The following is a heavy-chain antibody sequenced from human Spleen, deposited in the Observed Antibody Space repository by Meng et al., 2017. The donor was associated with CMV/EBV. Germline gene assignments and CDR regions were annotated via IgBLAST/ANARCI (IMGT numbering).Heavy chain of an antibody. D-gene: IGHD5-18*01. V-gene: IGHV1-46*01. CDR2: INPSGGST. CDR3: ARDHSRFDP. J-gene: IGHJ5*02. Sequence: ASVKVSCKASGYTFTSYYMHWVRQAPGQGLEWMGIINPSGGSTSYAQKFQGRVTMTRDASTSTAYMELRSLRSDDTAVYYCARDHSRFDPWGQGTLVTVSS. CDR1: GYTFTSYY.